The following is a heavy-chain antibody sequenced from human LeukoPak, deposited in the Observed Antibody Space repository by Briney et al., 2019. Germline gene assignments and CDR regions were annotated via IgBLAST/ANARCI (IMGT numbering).Heavy chain of an antibody. J-gene: IGHJ3*02. CDR3: AKDAPSEPGGWSYPDAFDI. V-gene: IGHV3-30*02. Sequence: GGSLRLSCAASAFTFSSYGMHWVRQAPGKGLEWVAFIRYDGSNKYYADSVKGRFTISRDNSKNTLYLQMNSLRAEDTAVYYCAKDAPSEPGGWSYPDAFDIWGQGTMVTVSS. D-gene: IGHD1-26*01. CDR2: IRYDGSNK. CDR1: AFTFSSYG.